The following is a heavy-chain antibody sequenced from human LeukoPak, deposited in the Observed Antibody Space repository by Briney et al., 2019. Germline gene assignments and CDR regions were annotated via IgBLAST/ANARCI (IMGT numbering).Heavy chain of an antibody. CDR1: AGSISRHY. D-gene: IGHD4-11*01. J-gene: IGHJ5*01. V-gene: IGHV4-59*11. CDR2: IYYSGST. Sequence: PSETRSPTCTVSAGSISRHYARCIRQPPGRGLGWIGYIYYSGSTNYHPSLKSRVTISVDRSKNQFSRKLGSVTAADTAVYYCAMGKLQHWFDSWGQGTLVTVSS. CDR3: AMGKLQHWFDS.